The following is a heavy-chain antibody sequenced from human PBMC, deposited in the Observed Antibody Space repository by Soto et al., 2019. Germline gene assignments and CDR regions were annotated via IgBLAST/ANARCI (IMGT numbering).Heavy chain of an antibody. D-gene: IGHD2-2*01. CDR3: AKVPDY. V-gene: IGHV4-30-2*01. J-gene: IGHJ4*02. Sequence: PSETLSLTCAVSGGSISSGGYSWSWIRQPPGKGLEWIGYMYHSGSTYYNPSLKSRVTISIDRSKNQFSLKLSSVTAADTAVYYCAKVPDYWSQGILVTVSS. CDR2: MYHSGST. CDR1: GGSISSGGYS.